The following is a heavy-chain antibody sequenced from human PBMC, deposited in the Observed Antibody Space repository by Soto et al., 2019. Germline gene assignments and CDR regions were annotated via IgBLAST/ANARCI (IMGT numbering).Heavy chain of an antibody. CDR3: ARGRASGSYYLLDD. CDR1: GDTFTTCD. CDR2: INPNSGNI. J-gene: IGHJ4*02. V-gene: IGHV1-8*01. Sequence: ASVKVSCKASGDTFTTCDINWVRQATGHGLEWMGWINPNSGNIGYAQRFQGRVTMTRATAIRTAYMEVSSLRSDDTAVYYCARGRASGSYYLLDDSGQGTLVTVS. D-gene: IGHD3-10*01.